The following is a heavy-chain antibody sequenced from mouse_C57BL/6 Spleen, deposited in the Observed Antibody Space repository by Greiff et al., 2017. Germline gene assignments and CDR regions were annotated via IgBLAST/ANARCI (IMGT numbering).Heavy chain of an antibody. V-gene: IGHV1-53*01. Sequence: QVQLQQPGTELVKPGASVKLSCKASGYTFTSYWMHWVKQRPGQGLEWIGNIKPSNGGTNYNEKFKSKATLTVDKSSSTAYMQLSSLTSEDSAVYYCALGGAYGYDVAWFAYWGQGTLVTVSA. D-gene: IGHD2-2*01. CDR1: GYTFTSYW. J-gene: IGHJ3*01. CDR2: IKPSNGGT. CDR3: ALGGAYGYDVAWFAY.